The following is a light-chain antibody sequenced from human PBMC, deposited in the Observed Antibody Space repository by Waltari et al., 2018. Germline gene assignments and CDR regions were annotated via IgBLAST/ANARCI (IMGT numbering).Light chain of an antibody. J-gene: IGLJ3*02. CDR2: RNT. V-gene: IGLV1-47*01. Sequence: QSVVTQPPSASGTPGQGVTISCSGGSSNIADNCVLWYQQLPQTAPRLLIYRNTDRPSGVPDRFSGSKSGTSASLAISGLRSEDEADYYCAVWDDRLSAWVFGGGTKLTVL. CDR1: SSNIADNC. CDR3: AVWDDRLSAWV.